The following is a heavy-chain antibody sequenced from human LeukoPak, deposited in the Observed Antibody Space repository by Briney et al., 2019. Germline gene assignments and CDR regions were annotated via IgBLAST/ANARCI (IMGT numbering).Heavy chain of an antibody. V-gene: IGHV3-48*03. Sequence: GGSLRLSCAASGLSFSYYEMTWVRQAPGKGLEWVSYISSSGSTIYYADSVKGRFTISRDNAKNSLYLQMNSLRAEDTADYYCARRLAASGNYWGQGTLVTVSS. CDR1: GLSFSYYE. CDR2: ISSSGSTI. J-gene: IGHJ4*02. D-gene: IGHD6-6*01. CDR3: ARRLAASGNY.